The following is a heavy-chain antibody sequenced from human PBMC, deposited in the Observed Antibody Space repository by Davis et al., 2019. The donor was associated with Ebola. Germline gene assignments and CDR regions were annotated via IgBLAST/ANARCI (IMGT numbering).Heavy chain of an antibody. D-gene: IGHD2/OR15-2a*01. CDR2: INTYSGGT. CDR3: ARALISWHKNNNYYCDY. V-gene: IGHV1-2*02. Sequence: ASVKVSCKASGHTFTGYYMHWVRQAPGQGLEWMGWINTYSGGTKYAQKFQGRVTMARDTSINRAYMELSRLRSDDTAVYYCARALISWHKNNNYYCDYWGQGTLVTVSS. J-gene: IGHJ4*02. CDR1: GHTFTGYY.